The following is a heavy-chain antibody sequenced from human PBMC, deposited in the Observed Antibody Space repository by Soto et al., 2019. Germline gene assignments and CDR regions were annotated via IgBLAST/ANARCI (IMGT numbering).Heavy chain of an antibody. V-gene: IGHV3-30*04. J-gene: IGHJ4*02. CDR2: ILYDGGDK. Sequence: GGSLRLSCAASGFTFSSYAMSWVRQAPGKGLEWVTGILYDGGDKYYADSVKGRFTISRENSKNTLYLQMNSLRTEDSAVYYCAKAGGGFGDFVHHWGQGTPVTVSS. D-gene: IGHD3-10*01. CDR1: GFTFSSYA. CDR3: AKAGGGFGDFVHH.